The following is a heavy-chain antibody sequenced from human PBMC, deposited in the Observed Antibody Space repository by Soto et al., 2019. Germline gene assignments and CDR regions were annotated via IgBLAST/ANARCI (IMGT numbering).Heavy chain of an antibody. J-gene: IGHJ3*01. CDR1: GDSVSSDITS. CDR2: TYYRSKWFH. D-gene: IGHD3-10*01. CDR3: ARGNALDV. V-gene: IGHV6-1*01. Sequence: SQTLSLTCAISGDSVSSDITSWNWIRQSPSRGLEWLGRTYYRSKWFHDYAASVKSRITINPDTSKNQFSLELNSMTPEDTAVYFCARGNALDVWGQGTVVTVSS.